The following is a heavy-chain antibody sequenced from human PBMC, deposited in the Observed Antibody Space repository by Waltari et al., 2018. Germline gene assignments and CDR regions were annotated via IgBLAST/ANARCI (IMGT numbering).Heavy chain of an antibody. D-gene: IGHD6-19*01. CDR3: ARQGGSATPVDY. CDR2: IYPGNSDP. J-gene: IGHJ4*02. V-gene: IGHV5-51*01. CDR1: GYSFTSYW. Sequence: EMQLVQSGAEVKKPGESLKISCKASGYSFTSYWIGWVRQMPGKGLEWMGLIYPGNSDPRYSPSFQGQVTISADKSMSTAYLQWNSLKASDTAIYYCARQGGSATPVDYWGQGTLVTVSS.